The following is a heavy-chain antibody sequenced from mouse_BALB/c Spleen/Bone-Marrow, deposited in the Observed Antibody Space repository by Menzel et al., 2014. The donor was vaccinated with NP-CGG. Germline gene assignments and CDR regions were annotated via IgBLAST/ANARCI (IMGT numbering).Heavy chain of an antibody. Sequence: EVKLVESGGDSVKPGGSLKLSCAASGFTFSSYGMSWVRQTPDKRLEWVTTISSGGSYTYYPDSVKGRFTISRDNAKNTLYLQMSSLKSEDTAMYYCASGNYYAMDYWGQGTSVTVSS. V-gene: IGHV5-6*01. CDR2: ISSGGSYT. CDR1: GFTFSSYG. D-gene: IGHD1-1*01. CDR3: ASGNYYAMDY. J-gene: IGHJ4*01.